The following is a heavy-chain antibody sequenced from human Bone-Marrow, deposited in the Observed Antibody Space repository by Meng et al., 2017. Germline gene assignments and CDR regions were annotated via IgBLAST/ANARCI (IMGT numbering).Heavy chain of an antibody. D-gene: IGHD6-13*01. V-gene: IGHV1-2*04. J-gene: IGHJ4*02. Sequence: QVQRVQSGAEGKKPGAAVKGAGKAAGYTFTGSYMHWVRQAPGQGLEWMGWINPNSGGTNYAQKFQGWVTMTRDTSISTAYMELSRLRSDDTAVYYCAGRGIIAAAANFDYWGQGTLVTVSS. CDR1: GYTFTGSY. CDR2: INPNSGGT. CDR3: AGRGIIAAAANFDY.